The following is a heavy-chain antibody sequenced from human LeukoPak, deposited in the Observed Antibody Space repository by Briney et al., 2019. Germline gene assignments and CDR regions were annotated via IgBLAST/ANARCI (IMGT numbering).Heavy chain of an antibody. CDR2: ICNSGGST. CDR1: GFTFSNYG. Sequence: GGCLRLSCAVSGFTFSNYGMSWVRQPPGRGLEWVSSICNSGGSTYYADSVKGRFTISRDNSKNTLYLQMNSLRAEDTALYYCAKRSGYDSGWFDSWGQGTLVTVSS. J-gene: IGHJ5*01. D-gene: IGHD5-12*01. V-gene: IGHV3-23*01. CDR3: AKRSGYDSGWFDS.